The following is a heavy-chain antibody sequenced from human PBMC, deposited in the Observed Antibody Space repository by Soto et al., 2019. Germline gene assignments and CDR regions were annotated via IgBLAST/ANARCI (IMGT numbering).Heavy chain of an antibody. D-gene: IGHD6-6*01. J-gene: IGHJ4*02. CDR3: AKVGRSIAARSGFDY. CDR2: ISYDGSNK. Sequence: GGSLRLSCAASGFTFSSYGMHWVRQAPGKGLEWVAVISYDGSNKYYADSVKGRFTISRDNSKNTLYLQMNSLRAEDTAVYYCAKVGRSIAARSGFDYWGQGTLVTVSS. V-gene: IGHV3-30*18. CDR1: GFTFSSYG.